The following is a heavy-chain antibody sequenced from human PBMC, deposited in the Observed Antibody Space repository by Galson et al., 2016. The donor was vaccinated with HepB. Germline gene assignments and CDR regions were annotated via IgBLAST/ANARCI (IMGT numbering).Heavy chain of an antibody. Sequence: QSGAEVKQPGESLKISCKGSGYSFSTYWIGWVRQVPGKGLEWMGIIYPGDSDTKYSPSFQGQVTISADESRSAAFLQWNSLKASDTAMYYCVRLPLVSGKGSYGVDVWGQGTTVTVSS. CDR2: IYPGDSDT. CDR1: GYSFSTYW. V-gene: IGHV5-51*01. D-gene: IGHD6-19*01. J-gene: IGHJ6*02. CDR3: VRLPLVSGKGSYGVDV.